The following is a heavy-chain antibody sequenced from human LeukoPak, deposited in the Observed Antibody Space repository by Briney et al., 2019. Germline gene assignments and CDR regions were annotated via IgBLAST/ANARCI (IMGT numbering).Heavy chain of an antibody. V-gene: IGHV1-2*02. CDR2: INPNSGGT. CDR1: GYTFTGYY. D-gene: IGHD4-17*01. Sequence: ASVKVSCKASGYTFTGYYMHWVRQAPGQGLEWMGWINPNSGGTNYAQKFQGRVTMTRDTSISTAYMELSRLRSDGTAVYYCARVGLRGTAYPILDWGQGTLVTVSS. CDR3: ARVGLRGTAYPILD. J-gene: IGHJ4*02.